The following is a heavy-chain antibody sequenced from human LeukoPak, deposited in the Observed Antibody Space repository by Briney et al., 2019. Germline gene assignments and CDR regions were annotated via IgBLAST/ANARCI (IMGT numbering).Heavy chain of an antibody. D-gene: IGHD6-13*01. J-gene: IGHJ4*02. CDR3: ARDYSRNSFDY. Sequence: GGSLRLSCAASGFTFSNYDMHWVRQAPGKGLGWVAVIWYDGINNYYADSVKGRFSISRDNSKNALYLQMNSLSAEDTAVYFCARDYSRNSFDYWGQGTLVTVSS. CDR1: GFTFSNYD. V-gene: IGHV3-33*01. CDR2: IWYDGINN.